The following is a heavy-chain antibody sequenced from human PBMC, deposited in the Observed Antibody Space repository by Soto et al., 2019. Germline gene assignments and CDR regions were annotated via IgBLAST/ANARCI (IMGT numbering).Heavy chain of an antibody. CDR1: GFTFSSYA. Sequence: QSGGSLRLSCAASGFTFSSYAMSWVRQAPGKGLEWVSAISGSGGSTYYADSVKGRFTISRDNSKNTLYLQMNSLRAEDTAVYYCAKTVWYYYGMDVWGQGTTVNVSS. D-gene: IGHD4-17*01. CDR3: AKTVWYYYGMDV. J-gene: IGHJ6*02. CDR2: ISGSGGST. V-gene: IGHV3-23*01.